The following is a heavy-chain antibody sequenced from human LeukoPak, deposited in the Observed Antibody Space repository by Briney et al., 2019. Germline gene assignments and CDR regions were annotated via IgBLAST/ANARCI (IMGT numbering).Heavy chain of an antibody. D-gene: IGHD3-10*01. Sequence: ASVTVSFKSSVYTFIDYYLFWVRQAPGQGLEWMGWINPNDGGTKYAQNFQGRVTMTRDTSINTVYMELSGLRFNDTAVYFCARGTYGSGTYRWFDPWGHGTLVTVSS. CDR2: INPNDGGT. V-gene: IGHV1-2*02. CDR3: ARGTYGSGTYRWFDP. CDR1: VYTFIDYY. J-gene: IGHJ5*02.